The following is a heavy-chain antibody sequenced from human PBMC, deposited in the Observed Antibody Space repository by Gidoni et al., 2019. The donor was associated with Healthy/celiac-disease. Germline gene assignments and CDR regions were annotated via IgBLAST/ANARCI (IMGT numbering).Heavy chain of an antibody. J-gene: IGHJ6*03. V-gene: IGHV1-18*01. Sequence: QVQLVQSGAEVKKPGASVKVSCKASGYTFTSYGLSWVRQAPGQGLEWMGWISAYNGNPNYAQELQGRVTMTTDTSTSTAYMELRSLRSDDTAVYYCASRNWAHFPPYYYYYMDVWGKGTTVTVSS. CDR3: ASRNWAHFPPYYYYYMDV. D-gene: IGHD7-27*01. CDR1: GYTFTSYG. CDR2: ISAYNGNP.